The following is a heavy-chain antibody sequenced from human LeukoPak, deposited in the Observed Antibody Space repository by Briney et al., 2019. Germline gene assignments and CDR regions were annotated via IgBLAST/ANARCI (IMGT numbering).Heavy chain of an antibody. Sequence: GGSLRLSCAASGFTFSSYSMNWVRQAPGKGLEWVSILYSGGGTKYADSVKGRFTISRDNSKNTLYLQMNSLRVEDTAVYYCAKAGLVRGGALDSWGQGTLVTVSS. CDR1: GFTFSSYS. J-gene: IGHJ4*02. V-gene: IGHV3-53*01. CDR3: AKAGLVRGGALDS. CDR2: LYSGGGT. D-gene: IGHD4/OR15-4a*01.